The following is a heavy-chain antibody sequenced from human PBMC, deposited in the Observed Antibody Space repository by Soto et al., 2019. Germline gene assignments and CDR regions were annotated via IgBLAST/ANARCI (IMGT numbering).Heavy chain of an antibody. CDR3: ATPLTMIVVADDY. Sequence: GGSLRLSCAASGFTFGDYGMSWVRQAPGKGLEWVSAISGSGGSTYYADSVKGRFTISRDNSKNTLYLQMNSLRAEDTAVYYCATPLTMIVVADDYWGQGTLVTVSS. D-gene: IGHD3-22*01. J-gene: IGHJ4*02. CDR2: ISGSGGST. CDR1: GFTFGDYG. V-gene: IGHV3-23*01.